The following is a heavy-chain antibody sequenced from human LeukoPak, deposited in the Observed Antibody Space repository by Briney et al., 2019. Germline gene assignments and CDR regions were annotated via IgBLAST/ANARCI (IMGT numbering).Heavy chain of an antibody. V-gene: IGHV1-2*02. CDR2: INPNSGGT. Sequence: ASVKVSCKASGYTFTGYYMHWVRQAPGQGLGWMGWINPNSGGTNYAQKFQGRVTMTRDTSISTAYMELSRLRSDDTAVYYCARGVAVASWYFDLWGRGTLVTVSS. CDR1: GYTFTGYY. J-gene: IGHJ2*01. D-gene: IGHD6-19*01. CDR3: ARGVAVASWYFDL.